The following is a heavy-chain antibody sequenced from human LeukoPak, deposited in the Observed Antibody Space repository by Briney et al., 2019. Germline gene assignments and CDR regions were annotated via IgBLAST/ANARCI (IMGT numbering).Heavy chain of an antibody. Sequence: GASVKVSCKVSGYTLTELSMHWVRQAPGKGLEWMGGFDPEDGETIYAQKFQGRVTMTEDTSTDTAYMELSSLRSEDTAVYYCATAPPPASSGRKSRDAFDIWGQGTMVTVSS. CDR1: GYTLTELS. J-gene: IGHJ3*02. V-gene: IGHV1-24*01. CDR3: ATAPPPASSGRKSRDAFDI. CDR2: FDPEDGET. D-gene: IGHD3-22*01.